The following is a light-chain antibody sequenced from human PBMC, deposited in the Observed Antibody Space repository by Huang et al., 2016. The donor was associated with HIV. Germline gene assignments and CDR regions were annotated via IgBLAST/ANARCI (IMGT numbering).Light chain of an antibody. J-gene: IGKJ5*01. CDR2: GAS. Sequence: IQLTQSPPSVSASVGDSVTFTCRASQDITSFLAWYQQKPGKAPQLLISGASTLQSDVPSRFRVSGSGTDFTLTISSLQPEDIATYYCQQLTTYPITFGPGTRLEI. V-gene: IGKV1-9*01. CDR1: QDITSF. CDR3: QQLTTYPIT.